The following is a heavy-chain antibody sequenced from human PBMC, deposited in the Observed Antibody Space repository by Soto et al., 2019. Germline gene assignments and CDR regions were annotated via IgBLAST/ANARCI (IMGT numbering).Heavy chain of an antibody. CDR3: ARVVEFSSSPAEDHFDF. CDR2: ISGYTGDT. V-gene: IGHV1-18*01. J-gene: IGHJ4*02. Sequence: VQLVQSGAEVKRPEASVKVSCRASGYTFTHYGISWVRQAPGHGLEWMGWISGYTGDTNYAQKFQGRVSVTTDTSTNTGYMELRSLRPDDTAMYYCARVVEFSSSPAEDHFDFWGQGTLVTVSS. D-gene: IGHD6-6*01. CDR1: GYTFTHYG.